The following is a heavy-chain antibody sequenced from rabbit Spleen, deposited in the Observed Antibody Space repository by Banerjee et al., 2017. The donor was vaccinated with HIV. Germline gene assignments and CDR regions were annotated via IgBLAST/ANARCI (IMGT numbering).Heavy chain of an antibody. V-gene: IGHV1S45*01. CDR2: IYAGSSGTT. D-gene: IGHD6-1*01. J-gene: IGHJ4*01. CDR1: GFSFSNKAV. CDR3: ARDGGGSATWTYALKL. Sequence: QEQLVESGGGLVQPGGSLKLSCTASGFSFSNKAVMCWVRQAPGKGLEWIGCIYAGSSGTTYYASWAKGRFTISKTSSTTVTLQMISLTAADTATYFCARDGGGSATWTYALKLWGPGT.